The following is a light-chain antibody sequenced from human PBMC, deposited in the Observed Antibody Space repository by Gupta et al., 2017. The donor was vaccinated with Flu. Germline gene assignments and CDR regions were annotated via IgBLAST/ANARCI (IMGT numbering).Light chain of an antibody. J-gene: IGKJ3*01. CDR1: RGIGSS. CDR3: HQSSSLPHT. V-gene: IGKV6D-21*02. Sequence: KEKVTITCRGSRGIGSSLNWYQQKPDQSPKLLNKYASQSIPGVPSRFSGSGSGTDFTLSINSLEAEDAAAYYCHQSSSLPHTFGPGTKVDIK. CDR2: YAS.